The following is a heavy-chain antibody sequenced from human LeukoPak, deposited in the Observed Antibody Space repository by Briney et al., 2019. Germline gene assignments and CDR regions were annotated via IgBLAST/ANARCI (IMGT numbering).Heavy chain of an antibody. CDR2: INPNSGGT. D-gene: IGHD3-22*01. J-gene: IGHJ4*02. CDR3: ARDRAYYYDSSGYYCDY. CDR1: GYTFTGYY. V-gene: IGHV1-2*02. Sequence: ASVKVSCKASGYTFTGYYMHWVRQAPGQGLEWMGWINPNSGGTNYAQKFQGRVTMTRDTSINTAYMELSRLRSDDTAVYYCARDRAYYYDSSGYYCDYWGQGTLVTVSS.